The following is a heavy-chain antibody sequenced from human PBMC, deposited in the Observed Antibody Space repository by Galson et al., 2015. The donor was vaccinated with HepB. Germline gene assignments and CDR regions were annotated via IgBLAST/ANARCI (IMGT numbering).Heavy chain of an antibody. CDR1: GGTFSKYT. Sequence: SVKVSCKASGGTFSKYTISWVRQAPGQGLEWMGGIIPMFGTANYAQKFQGRVTITADESATTAYMELSSLRSEDTAVYYCARGGIVVVPSARKDWFDPWGQGTLDTVSS. V-gene: IGHV1-69*13. J-gene: IGHJ5*02. CDR3: ARGGIVVVPSARKDWFDP. D-gene: IGHD2-2*01. CDR2: IIPMFGTA.